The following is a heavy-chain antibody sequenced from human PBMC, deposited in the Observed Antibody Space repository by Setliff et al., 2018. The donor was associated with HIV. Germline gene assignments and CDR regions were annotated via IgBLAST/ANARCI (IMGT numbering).Heavy chain of an antibody. V-gene: IGHV4-31*03. D-gene: IGHD2-2*01. Sequence: TLSLTCTVSGVSVSSGGYYWSWIRQHPGKGLEWIGYVYYTGTSYFNPSLKSRITISVDMSKNHFSLKLGFVTAADTAVYYCARGESTTWDLAEYFQHWGHSTLVTVSS. CDR3: ARGESTTWDLAEYFQH. CDR1: GVSVSSGGYY. CDR2: VYYTGTS. J-gene: IGHJ1*01.